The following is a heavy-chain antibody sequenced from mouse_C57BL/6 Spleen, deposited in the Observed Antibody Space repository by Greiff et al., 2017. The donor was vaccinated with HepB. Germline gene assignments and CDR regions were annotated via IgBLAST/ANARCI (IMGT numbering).Heavy chain of an antibody. Sequence: VQLQQSGPVLVKPGASVKMSCKASGYTFTDYYMNWVKQSHGKSLEWIGVINPYNGGTSYNQKFKGKATLTVDKSSSTAYMELNSLTSEDSAVYYCARDGYYVLDYWGQGTTLTVSS. CDR2: INPYNGGT. J-gene: IGHJ2*01. D-gene: IGHD2-3*01. CDR3: ARDGYYVLDY. CDR1: GYTFTDYY. V-gene: IGHV1-19*01.